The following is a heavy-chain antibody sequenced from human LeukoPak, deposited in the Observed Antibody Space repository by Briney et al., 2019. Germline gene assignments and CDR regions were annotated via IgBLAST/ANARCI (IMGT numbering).Heavy chain of an antibody. V-gene: IGHV4-4*07. CDR2: IYTSGST. CDR1: GGSISSYY. Sequence: SETLSLTCTVSGGSISSYYWSWIRQPAGKGLEWVGRIYTSGSTNYNPSLKSRVTISVDTSKNQFSLKLSSVTAADTAVYYCARTSRNRSFDYWGQGTLVTVSS. D-gene: IGHD1-14*01. J-gene: IGHJ4*02. CDR3: ARTSRNRSFDY.